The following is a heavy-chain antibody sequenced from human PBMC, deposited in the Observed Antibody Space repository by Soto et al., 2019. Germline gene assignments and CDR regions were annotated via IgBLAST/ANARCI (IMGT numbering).Heavy chain of an antibody. J-gene: IGHJ5*02. V-gene: IGHV4-38-2*01. D-gene: IGHD1-7*01. CDR1: GYSISSGYY. CDR3: ARGVMVELRRGNQNWFDP. Sequence: SETLSLTCAVSGYSISSGYYWGWIRQPPGKGLEWIGSIYHSGSTYYSPSLKRRVTISVDTSKNQFSLKLSSVTAADTAVYYCARGVMVELRRGNQNWFDPWGQGTMVTVSS. CDR2: IYHSGST.